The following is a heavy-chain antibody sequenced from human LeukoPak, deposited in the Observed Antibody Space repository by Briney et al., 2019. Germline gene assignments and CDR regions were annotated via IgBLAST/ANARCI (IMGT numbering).Heavy chain of an antibody. D-gene: IGHD6-13*01. J-gene: IGHJ4*02. V-gene: IGHV3-20*04. CDR3: ARISKQQLVLRYFDY. CDR2: INWNGGST. CDR1: GFTFDDYG. Sequence: GGSLRLSCAASGFTFDDYGMSWVRQAPGKGLEWVSGINWNGGSTGYADSVKGRFTISRDNAKNSLYLQMNSLRAEDTALYYCARISKQQLVLRYFDYWGQGTLVTVSS.